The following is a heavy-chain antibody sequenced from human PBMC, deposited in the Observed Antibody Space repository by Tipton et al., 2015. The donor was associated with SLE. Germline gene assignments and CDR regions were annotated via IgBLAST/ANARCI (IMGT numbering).Heavy chain of an antibody. CDR3: AKDPGGSYFFDY. CDR1: GFTFSSYG. V-gene: IGHV3-30*02. J-gene: IGHJ4*02. CDR2: IRYDGSNK. D-gene: IGHD3-16*01. Sequence: SLRLSCAASGFTFSSYGMHWVRQAPGKGLEWVAFIRYDGSNKYYADSVKGRFTISRDNSKNTLYLQMNSLRAEDTAVYYCAKDPGGSYFFDYWGQGTLVTVSS.